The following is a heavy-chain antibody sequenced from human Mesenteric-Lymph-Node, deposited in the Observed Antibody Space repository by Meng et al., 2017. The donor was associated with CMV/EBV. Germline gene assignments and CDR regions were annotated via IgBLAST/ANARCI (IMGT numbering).Heavy chain of an antibody. J-gene: IGHJ4*02. CDR3: ARHQRWLKSEGGFNY. D-gene: IGHD4-23*01. Sequence: QQGGAGLLKPSETLSLTCAVYGGSFSGYYWSWIRQPPGKGLEWIGEINHSGSTNYNPSLKSRVTISVDTSKNQFSLKLSSVTAADTAVYYCARHQRWLKSEGGFNYWGQGTLVTVSS. CDR2: INHSGST. CDR1: GGSFSGYY. V-gene: IGHV4-34*01.